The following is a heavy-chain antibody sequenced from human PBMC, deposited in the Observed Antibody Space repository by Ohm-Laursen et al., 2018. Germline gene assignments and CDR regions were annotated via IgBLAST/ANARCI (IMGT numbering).Heavy chain of an antibody. CDR3: ARSDYGDYGAWFSDS. CDR1: GFTFSSYG. D-gene: IGHD4-17*01. J-gene: IGHJ4*02. Sequence: SLRLSCAASGFTFSSYGMHWVRQAPGKGLEWVAVIWYDGSNKYYADSVKGRFTISRDNSKNTLYLQMNSLRAEDTAVYYCARSDYGDYGAWFSDSWGQGTLVTVSS. V-gene: IGHV3-33*01. CDR2: IWYDGSNK.